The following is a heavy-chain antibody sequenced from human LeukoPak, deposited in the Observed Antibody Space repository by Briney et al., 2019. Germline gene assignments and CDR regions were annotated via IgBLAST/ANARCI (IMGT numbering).Heavy chain of an antibody. Sequence: SETLSLTCTVSGGSISSYCWSWLRQPTGKGLEWIVCIYYIASTNYNPSLHSRVTISVDTSKNQFSLKLSSVTAADTAVFYCARDLSYDSSGVCGQGTLVTVSS. J-gene: IGHJ4*02. D-gene: IGHD3-22*01. CDR3: ARDLSYDSSGV. CDR2: IYYIAST. CDR1: GGSISSYC. V-gene: IGHV4-59*01.